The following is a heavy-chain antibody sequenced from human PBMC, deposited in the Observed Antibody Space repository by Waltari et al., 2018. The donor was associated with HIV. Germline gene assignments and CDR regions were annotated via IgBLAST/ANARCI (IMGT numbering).Heavy chain of an antibody. J-gene: IGHJ3*02. Sequence: QLQLQESGPGLVKPSETLSLTCTVSGGSISSSTYYWGWIRQPPGKGLEWLGNMYYSGSTYYNPSLKSRVTISVDTSKNQFSLKLSSVTAADTAVYYCASPGRITMTLVNAFDIWGQGTMVTVSS. D-gene: IGHD3-22*01. CDR1: GGSISSSTYY. CDR3: ASPGRITMTLVNAFDI. V-gene: IGHV4-39*01. CDR2: MYYSGST.